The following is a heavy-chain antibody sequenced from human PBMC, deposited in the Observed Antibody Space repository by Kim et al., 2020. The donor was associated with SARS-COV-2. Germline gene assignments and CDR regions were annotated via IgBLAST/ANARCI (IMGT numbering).Heavy chain of an antibody. CDR2: INTNTGNP. V-gene: IGHV7-4-1*02. CDR1: GYTFTSYA. D-gene: IGHD5-12*01. J-gene: IGHJ2*01. CDR3: ARPILRDGYINWYFDL. Sequence: ASVKVSCKASGYTFTSYAMNWVRQAPGQGLEWMGWINTNTGNPTYAQGFTGRFAISLDTPVRTAYLQLSSLKAEDTAVYYWARPILRDGYINWYFDLWGRGTLVTVSS.